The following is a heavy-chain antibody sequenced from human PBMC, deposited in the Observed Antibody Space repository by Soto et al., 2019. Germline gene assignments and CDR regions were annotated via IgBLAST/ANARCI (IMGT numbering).Heavy chain of an antibody. CDR2: ISAYNGNT. J-gene: IGHJ5*02. CDR1: GYTFTSYG. D-gene: IGHD3-10*01. Sequence: QVQLVQSGAEVKKPGASVKVSCKASGYTFTSYGISWVRQAPGQGLEWMGWISAYNGNTNYAQKLQGRVTITTDTSTSTAYMELRSLRSDDTAVYYCARDPISTMVRGVIRKFDPWGQGTLVTVSS. CDR3: ARDPISTMVRGVIRKFDP. V-gene: IGHV1-18*01.